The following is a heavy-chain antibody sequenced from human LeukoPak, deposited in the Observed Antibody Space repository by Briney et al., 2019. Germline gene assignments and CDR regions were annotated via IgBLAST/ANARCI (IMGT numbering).Heavy chain of an antibody. J-gene: IGHJ4*02. Sequence: ASVKVSCKASGYTFNTYLISWVRQAPGQGLEWMGWISTYNGDTSYVQNLQGRVTMTTDTSTSTAYMELMSLRSDDTAVYYCLRDAQRPRLTPDYWGQGTLVTVSS. V-gene: IGHV1-18*01. CDR2: ISTYNGDT. CDR1: GYTFNTYL. D-gene: IGHD6-25*01. CDR3: LRDAQRPRLTPDY.